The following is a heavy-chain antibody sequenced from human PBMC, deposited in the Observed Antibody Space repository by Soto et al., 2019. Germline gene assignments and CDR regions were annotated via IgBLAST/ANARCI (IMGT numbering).Heavy chain of an antibody. CDR1: RGSSSSEKFY. D-gene: IGHD6-19*01. J-gene: IGHJ4*02. CDR2: ISYSGST. V-gene: IGHV4-30-4*01. CDR3: GRTTFPPSYSSGWYPDS. Sequence: EPRSLTCTISRGSSSSEKFYWSWIRQPPGEGLEWIGYISYSGSTHYNPSLKSRVDISVDLFKNQFSLKLTSVTAADTAVYYCGRTTFPPSYSSGWYPDSWGQGTQVTVSS.